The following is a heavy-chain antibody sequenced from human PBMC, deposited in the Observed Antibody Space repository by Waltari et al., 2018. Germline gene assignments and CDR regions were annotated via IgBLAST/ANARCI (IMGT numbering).Heavy chain of an antibody. V-gene: IGHV4-59*08. CDR3: ARHGVVRGVISYYYYYMDV. CDR1: GGSISSYY. J-gene: IGHJ6*03. D-gene: IGHD3-10*01. Sequence: QVQLQESGPGLVKPSETLSLTCTVSGGSISSYYWSWIRPPPGTGLEWIGYIYYSGTTNYNPALKSRVTISVDTSKNQFAQKLSSVTAADTAVYDCARHGVVRGVISYYYYYMDVWGKGTTVTISS. CDR2: IYYSGTT.